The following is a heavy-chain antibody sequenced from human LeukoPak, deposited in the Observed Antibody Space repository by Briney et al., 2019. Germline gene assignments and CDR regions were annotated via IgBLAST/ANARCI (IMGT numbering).Heavy chain of an antibody. CDR1: GFSLSSYG. V-gene: IGHV3-33*01. Sequence: GGSLRLSCAASGFSLSSYGLHWVRQGPGKGLEWVAVINYDGSNRYYADSVKGRFTISKDSSENTLYLQMNSLRADDTAMYYCARGLVGVSGAFDIWGQGTLVTVSS. J-gene: IGHJ3*02. CDR2: INYDGSNR. D-gene: IGHD1-26*01. CDR3: ARGLVGVSGAFDI.